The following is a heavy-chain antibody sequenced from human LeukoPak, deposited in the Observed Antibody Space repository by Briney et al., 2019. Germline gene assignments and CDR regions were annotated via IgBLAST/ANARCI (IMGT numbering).Heavy chain of an antibody. V-gene: IGHV1-18*01. CDR3: ARAGHRKYYYDNAYDY. CDR2: ISGYNGHT. J-gene: IGHJ4*02. Sequence: ASVKVSCKASGYTYTNYGISWVRQAPGQGLERMGWISGYNGHTNYAQKLQGRVTMTTHTSTSTAYMELRSLRSDDTAVYYCARAGHRKYYYDNAYDYWGQGTLVTVSS. D-gene: IGHD3-22*01. CDR1: GYTYTNYG.